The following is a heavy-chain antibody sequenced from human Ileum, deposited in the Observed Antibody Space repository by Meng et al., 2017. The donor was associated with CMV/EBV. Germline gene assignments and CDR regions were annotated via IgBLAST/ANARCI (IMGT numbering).Heavy chain of an antibody. D-gene: IGHD2-15*01. Sequence: GESLKISCAASGFTFSTYGMHWVRQAPGKGLEWVGVIHYDGTKEYYADSAKGRFFVSRDNSKNMLYLLMDSLRAEDTALYYCAKDRGSSAFFGLDVWGQGTTVTVSS. V-gene: IGHV3-30*02. J-gene: IGHJ6*02. CDR2: IHYDGTKE. CDR1: GFTFSTYG. CDR3: AKDRGSSAFFGLDV.